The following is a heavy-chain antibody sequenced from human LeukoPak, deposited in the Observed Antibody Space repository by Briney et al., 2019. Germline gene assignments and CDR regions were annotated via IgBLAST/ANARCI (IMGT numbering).Heavy chain of an antibody. Sequence: ASVKVSCKASGYTFTSYYMHWVRLAPGQGLEWMGIINPSGGSTSYAQKFQGRVTMTRDMSTSTVYMELSSLRSEDTAVYYCARFTTGTTYSDYWGQGTLVTVSS. J-gene: IGHJ4*02. V-gene: IGHV1-46*01. D-gene: IGHD1-1*01. CDR2: INPSGGST. CDR3: ARFTTGTTYSDY. CDR1: GYTFTSYY.